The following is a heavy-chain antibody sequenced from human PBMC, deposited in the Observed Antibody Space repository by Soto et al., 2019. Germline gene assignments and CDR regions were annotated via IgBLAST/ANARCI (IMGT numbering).Heavy chain of an antibody. D-gene: IGHD3-16*01. CDR3: ARERGDDYDDY. CDR2: ISPNNGNT. V-gene: IGHV1-18*01. J-gene: IGHJ4*02. Sequence: ASVKVSCKTSVYTFTRHGINWVRQAPGQGPEWMGWISPNNGNTKYAERLQGRLTVTTDTSSSTAYMELRSLSSDDTAMYYCARERGDDYDDYWGQGTLVTVSS. CDR1: VYTFTRHG.